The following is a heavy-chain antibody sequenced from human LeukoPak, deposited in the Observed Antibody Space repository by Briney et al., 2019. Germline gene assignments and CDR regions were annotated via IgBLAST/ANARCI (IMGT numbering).Heavy chain of an antibody. CDR1: GGSSSRSSYY. Sequence: SETLSLTCTVSGGSSSRSSYYWGWIRQPPGKGLEWIGSIYYSGSTYYNPSLQSRVPISVDTSKNQFSLKLNSVTAADTAVYYCARHGTYTYTSSCHYWGQGTLVTVSS. J-gene: IGHJ4*02. V-gene: IGHV4-39*01. CDR2: IYYSGST. D-gene: IGHD6-13*01. CDR3: ARHGTYTYTSSCHY.